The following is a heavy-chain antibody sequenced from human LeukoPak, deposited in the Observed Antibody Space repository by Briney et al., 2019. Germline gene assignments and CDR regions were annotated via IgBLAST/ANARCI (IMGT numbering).Heavy chain of an antibody. Sequence: GASVKVSCKASGYTFTSYYMHWVRQAPGQGLEWMGIINPSGGSTSYAQKFQGRVTMTRDTSTSTVYMELSSLRSEDTAVYYCATTTSDYGDYAYYYGTDVWGQGTTVTVSS. J-gene: IGHJ6*02. CDR3: ATTTSDYGDYAYYYGTDV. CDR2: INPSGGST. D-gene: IGHD4-17*01. V-gene: IGHV1-46*03. CDR1: GYTFTSYY.